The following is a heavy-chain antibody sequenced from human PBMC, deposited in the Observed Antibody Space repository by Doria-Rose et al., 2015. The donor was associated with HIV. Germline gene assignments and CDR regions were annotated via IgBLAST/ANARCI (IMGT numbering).Heavy chain of an antibody. CDR1: GDSISTYY. V-gene: IGHV4-59*01. Sequence: VSGDSISTYYWNWIRQPPGKGLEWIGYIYYSGSTNYNPSLKSRVTISVDTSKNQFSLKLSSVTAADTAVYYCARGTFYDSSGYYPYFDYWGQGTLVTVSS. J-gene: IGHJ4*02. CDR3: ARGTFYDSSGYYPYFDY. CDR2: IYYSGST. D-gene: IGHD3-22*01.